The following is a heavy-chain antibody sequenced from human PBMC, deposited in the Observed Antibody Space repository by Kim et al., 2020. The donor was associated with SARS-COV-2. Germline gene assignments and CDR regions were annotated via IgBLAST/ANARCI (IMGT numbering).Heavy chain of an antibody. V-gene: IGHV3-23*01. D-gene: IGHD2-2*03. CDR3: AKSGVGIVVVPAAHLYCSY. Sequence: RFTISRDKSKNTLYLQMNSLRAEDTTVYYCAKSGVGIVVVPAAHLYCSYWGQGTLVTVSS. J-gene: IGHJ4*02.